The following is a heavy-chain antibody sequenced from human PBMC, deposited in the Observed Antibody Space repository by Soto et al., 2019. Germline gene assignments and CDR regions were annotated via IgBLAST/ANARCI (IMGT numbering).Heavy chain of an antibody. V-gene: IGHV3-30-3*01. CDR2: ISYDGSNK. CDR3: ARDRRYRYGYVDY. D-gene: IGHD5-18*01. J-gene: IGHJ4*02. CDR1: GFTFSSYA. Sequence: QVQLVESGGGVVQPGRSLRLSCAASGFTFSSYAMHWVRQAPGKGLEWVAVISYDGSNKYYADSVKGRFTISRDNSKNTLYLQMNSLRAEDTAVYYCARDRRYRYGYVDYWGQGTLVTVSS.